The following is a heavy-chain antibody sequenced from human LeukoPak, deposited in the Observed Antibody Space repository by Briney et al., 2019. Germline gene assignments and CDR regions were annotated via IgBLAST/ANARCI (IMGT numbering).Heavy chain of an antibody. J-gene: IGHJ4*02. CDR2: INPNSGGT. D-gene: IGHD6-6*01. CDR3: ASYPRYSSSPLFND. CDR1: GYTFTGQD. V-gene: IGHV1-2*02. Sequence: ASVKVSCKASGYTFTGQDMHWVRQAPGQGLEWMGWINPNSGGTYYTQRLQGRVTITRDTTISTAYMELSRLTSDDTAVYYCASYPRYSSSPLFNDWGQGTLVTVSS.